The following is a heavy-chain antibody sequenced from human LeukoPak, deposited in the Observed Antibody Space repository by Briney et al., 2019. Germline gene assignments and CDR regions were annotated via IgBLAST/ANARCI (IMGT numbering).Heavy chain of an antibody. J-gene: IGHJ4*02. CDR1: GYTFTSYA. CDR2: ISAGNGNT. CDR3: AKYSGSWNNDC. V-gene: IGHV1-3*01. Sequence: ASVKVSCKASGYTFTSYAIHWVRQAPGQRLEWMGWISAGNGNTKYSQNFQGRVTFISNTSATTAFMELSSLRSEDAAVYYCAKYSGSWNNDCWGQGTLVTVSS. D-gene: IGHD3-10*01.